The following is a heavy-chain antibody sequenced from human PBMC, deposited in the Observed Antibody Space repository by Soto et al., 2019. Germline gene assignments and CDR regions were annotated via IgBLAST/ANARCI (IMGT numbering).Heavy chain of an antibody. D-gene: IGHD5-18*01. J-gene: IGHJ6*02. CDR1: GGSISSYY. CDR3: ARGPIGTAMVTVYYYYGMDV. V-gene: IGHV4-59*01. CDR2: IYYSGST. Sequence: PSETLSLTCTVSGGSISSYYWSWIRQPPGKGLEWIGYIYYSGSTNYNPSLKSRVTISVDTSKDQFSLKLSSVTAADTAVYYCARGPIGTAMVTVYYYYGMDVWGQGTTVTVSS.